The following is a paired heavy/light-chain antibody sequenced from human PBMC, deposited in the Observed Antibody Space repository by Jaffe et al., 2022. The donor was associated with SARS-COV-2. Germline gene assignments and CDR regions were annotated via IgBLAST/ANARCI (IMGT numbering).Light chain of an antibody. Sequence: ESLLTQSPGTLSLSPGERATLSCRASQSVRNNFLAWYQQKPGQAPRLLIYGASSRATGIPDRFIGSGSGTDFTLTISRLEPEDFAVYYCQQYDGSPRIFGQGTKLDIK. CDR1: QSVRNNF. CDR2: GAS. J-gene: IGKJ2*01. V-gene: IGKV3-20*01. CDR3: QQYDGSPRI.
Heavy chain of an antibody. CDR2: IHYIGTT. CDR1: GGSTSGYF. CDR3: ARLGFCSGGACLADY. Sequence: QVHLQESGPGLVKPSETLSLTCAVSGGSTSGYFWTWIRQSPGKRLEWIGFIHYIGTTTYNPSLKSRVTISVDSSKNQFSLKLRSVTAADTAIYYCARLGFCSGGACLADYWGQGTLVTVSS. D-gene: IGHD2-15*01. V-gene: IGHV4-59*01. J-gene: IGHJ4*02.